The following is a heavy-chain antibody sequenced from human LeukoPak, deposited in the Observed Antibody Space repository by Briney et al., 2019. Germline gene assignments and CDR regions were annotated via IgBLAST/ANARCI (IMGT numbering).Heavy chain of an antibody. V-gene: IGHV4-39*07. CDR2: TYYRGTT. CDR1: GASISSTSYY. Sequence: SETLSLTCTVSGASISSTSYYWGWIHQPPGKGLEWIGSTYYRGTTYYNPSLKSRVTISVDTSKNQFSLQLSSVTAADTAVYYCARDWNRYAYWGQGTLVTVSS. J-gene: IGHJ4*02. CDR3: ARDWNRYAY. D-gene: IGHD1-1*01.